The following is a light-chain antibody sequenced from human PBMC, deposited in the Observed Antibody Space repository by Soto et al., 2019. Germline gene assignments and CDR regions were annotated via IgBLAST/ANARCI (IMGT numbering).Light chain of an antibody. CDR2: EVK. J-gene: IGLJ1*01. V-gene: IGLV2-14*01. Sequence: QSALTQPASVSGSPGQYITISCTGSRSDDGSYDYVSWYQQYPGKAPKVIIYEVKYRPSGISDRFSASKSGNTASLTISGLQAEDEAEYFCSSYTSTTNIYVFGSGTKLTGL. CDR3: SSYTSTTNIYV. CDR1: RSDDGSYDY.